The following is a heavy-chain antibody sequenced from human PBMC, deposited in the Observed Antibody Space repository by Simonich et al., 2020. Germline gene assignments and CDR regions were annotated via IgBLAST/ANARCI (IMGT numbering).Heavy chain of an antibody. D-gene: IGHD7-27*01. Sequence: QVQLVESGGGVVQPGRSLRLSCAASGFTFSSYAMHWVRQAPGKGLEWVAVISYDGSNKYYEDSVKGRFTISRDNSKSTLYLQMNSLRAEDTAVYYCARDRNWGWFDPWGQGTLVTVSS. J-gene: IGHJ5*02. CDR1: GFTFSSYA. V-gene: IGHV3-30*07. CDR3: ARDRNWGWFDP. CDR2: ISYDGSNK.